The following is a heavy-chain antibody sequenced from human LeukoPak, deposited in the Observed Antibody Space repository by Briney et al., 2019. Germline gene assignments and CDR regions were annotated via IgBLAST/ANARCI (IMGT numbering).Heavy chain of an antibody. Sequence: GASVKVSCKASGGTFSSYAISWVRQAPGQGLEWMGGIIPIFGTANYAQRFQGRVTITADKSTSTAYMELSSLRSEDTAVYYCARVLNYDYYYYYYMDVWGKGTTVTVSS. CDR2: IIPIFGTA. V-gene: IGHV1-69*06. CDR1: GGTFSSYA. CDR3: ARVLNYDYYYYYYMDV. J-gene: IGHJ6*03. D-gene: IGHD1-7*01.